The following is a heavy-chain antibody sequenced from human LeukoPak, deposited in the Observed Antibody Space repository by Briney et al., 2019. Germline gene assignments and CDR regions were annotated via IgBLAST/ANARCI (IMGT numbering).Heavy chain of an antibody. CDR2: ISPSGAT. J-gene: IGHJ4*02. CDR1: GVSFSGYS. V-gene: IGHV4-34*01. CDR3: ARAIPGTGY. D-gene: IGHD6-13*01. Sequence: SETLSLTCAVYGVSFSGYSWTWIRQPPGKGLEWIGEISPSGATNYSPSLKNRGIISIDTSKNQFFLNLSSVTAADTAIYYCARAIPGTGYWGQGTLVTVSS.